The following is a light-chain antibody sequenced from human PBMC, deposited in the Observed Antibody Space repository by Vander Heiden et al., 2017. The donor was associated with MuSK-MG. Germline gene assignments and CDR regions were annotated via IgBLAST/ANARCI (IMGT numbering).Light chain of an antibody. J-gene: IGLJ2*01. Sequence: SYELTQPPSVSVSPGQTARITCSGAALPKQYAHWYQQKSGQAPVVVIYKDTERPSGIPERFSGSSSGTTVTLTVSGVQAEDEADYYCQSADANDPFGVFGGGTKLTVL. CDR1: ALPKQY. CDR3: QSADANDPFGV. CDR2: KDT. V-gene: IGLV3-25*03.